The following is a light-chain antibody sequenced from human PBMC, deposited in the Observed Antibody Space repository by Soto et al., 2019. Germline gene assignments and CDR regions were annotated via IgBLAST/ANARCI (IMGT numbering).Light chain of an antibody. J-gene: IGKJ1*01. CDR3: QQANSFPRT. CDR2: AAS. V-gene: IGKV1D-12*01. CDR1: QAISTW. Sequence: DIPMTQSPSSVSASVGDRVTITCRASQAISTWLAWYQQKPGKAPKLLIYAASNLQTGVPSRFSGSGSGTDFTLTSSSLQPEDFATYYCQQANSFPRTFGQGTKVEIK.